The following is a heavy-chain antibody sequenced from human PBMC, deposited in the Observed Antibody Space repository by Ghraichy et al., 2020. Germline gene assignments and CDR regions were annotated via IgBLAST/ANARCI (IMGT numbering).Heavy chain of an antibody. CDR3: ARDGRDYGDPGPYGMDV. CDR2: IIPIFGTA. Sequence: SVKVSCKASGGTFSSYAISWVRQAPGQGLEWMGGIIPIFGTANYAQKFQGRVTITADESTSTAYMELSSLRSEDTAVYYCARDGRDYGDPGPYGMDVWGHGTSVTVSS. D-gene: IGHD4-17*01. J-gene: IGHJ6*02. CDR1: GGTFSSYA. V-gene: IGHV1-69*13.